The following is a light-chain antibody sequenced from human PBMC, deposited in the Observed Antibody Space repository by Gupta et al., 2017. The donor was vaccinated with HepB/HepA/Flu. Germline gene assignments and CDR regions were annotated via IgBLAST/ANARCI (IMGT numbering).Light chain of an antibody. CDR2: KTS. J-gene: IGKJ1*01. CDR1: QTINNR. V-gene: IGKV1-5*03. CDR3: QQYNSYSKT. Sequence: DIQMTQSPSTLSASVGDRVTITCRASQTINNRLAWYQQKPGKAPKLLIYKTSSLESGVSSRFSGSGSGTEFTLTISSLQPDDFATYYCQQYNSYSKTFGQGTKVEIK.